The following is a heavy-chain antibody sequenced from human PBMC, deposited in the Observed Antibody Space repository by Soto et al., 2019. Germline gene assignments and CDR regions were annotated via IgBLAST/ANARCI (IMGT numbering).Heavy chain of an antibody. D-gene: IGHD3-10*01. CDR3: ARRAIVRGALLPGGAFEI. J-gene: IGHJ3*02. Sequence: SETLSLTCAVSGYSISSSNWWGWIRQPPGKGLEWIGYIYYSGTTYYNPSLKSRVTMSVDTSKNQFSLQLSSVTAADTAVYYCARRAIVRGALLPGGAFEIWGQGTMVTVSS. CDR2: IYYSGTT. V-gene: IGHV4-28*01. CDR1: GYSISSSNW.